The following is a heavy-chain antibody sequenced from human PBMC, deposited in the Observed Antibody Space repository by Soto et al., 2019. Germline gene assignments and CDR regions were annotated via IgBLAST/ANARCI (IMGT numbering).Heavy chain of an antibody. CDR3: ARQSWKRENHYYHYMDV. CDR2: IYYSGST. D-gene: IGHD1-1*01. CDR1: GGSISSYY. J-gene: IGHJ6*03. V-gene: IGHV4-59*01. Sequence: SETLSLTCTVSGGSISSYYWSWIRQPPGKGLEWIGYIYYSGSTNYNPSLKSRVTISVDTSKNQFSLKLSSVTAADTAVYYCARQSWKRENHYYHYMDVWGKGTTVTVSS.